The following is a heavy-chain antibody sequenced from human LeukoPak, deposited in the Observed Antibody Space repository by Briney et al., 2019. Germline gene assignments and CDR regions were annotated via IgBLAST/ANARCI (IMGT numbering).Heavy chain of an antibody. Sequence: SETLSLTCTVSGGSISSYYWSWSRQPPGKGLEWIGYIYYSGSTNYNPSLKSRVTISVDTSKNQFSLKLSSVTAADTAVYYCASGSPGYSYGLDYWGQGTLVTVSS. CDR3: ASGSPGYSYGLDY. V-gene: IGHV4-59*01. CDR2: IYYSGST. D-gene: IGHD5-18*01. CDR1: GGSISSYY. J-gene: IGHJ4*02.